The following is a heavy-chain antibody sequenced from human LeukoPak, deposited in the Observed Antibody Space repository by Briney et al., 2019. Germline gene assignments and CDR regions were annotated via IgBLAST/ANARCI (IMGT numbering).Heavy chain of an antibody. CDR3: ARIEDVTRGYNHAYYFDY. J-gene: IGHJ4*02. V-gene: IGHV4-59*04. CDR2: IFHNGNT. CDR1: GGSESTYY. D-gene: IGHD5-18*01. Sequence: SETLSLTCTVSGGSESTYYWSWVRQAPGKGLEWIGNIFHNGNTYYNPSLKSRVTMSIDTSKKQFSLKLRTATAADTAVYYCARIEDVTRGYNHAYYFDYWGQGTLVTVSS.